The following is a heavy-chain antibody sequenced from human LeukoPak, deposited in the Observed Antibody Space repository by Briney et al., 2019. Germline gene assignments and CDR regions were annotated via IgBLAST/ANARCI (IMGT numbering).Heavy chain of an antibody. CDR2: IIPIFGTA. J-gene: IGHJ4*02. CDR1: GGTFSSYA. V-gene: IGHV1-69*01. CDR3: ARGIQDGYDTFDY. D-gene: IGHD5-12*01. Sequence: SVKVSCKASGGTFSSYAISWVRQAPGQGLEWMGGIIPIFGTANYAQKFQGRVTITADESTSTAYMELSSLRSEDTAVYYCARGIQDGYDTFDYWGQGTLVTVSS.